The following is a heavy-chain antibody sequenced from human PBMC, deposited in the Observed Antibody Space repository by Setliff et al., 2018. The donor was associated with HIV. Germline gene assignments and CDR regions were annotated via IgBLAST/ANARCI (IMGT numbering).Heavy chain of an antibody. CDR3: ARDDHGDPFDY. Sequence: ASVKVSCKTSGYTFTDYYIHWVRQAPGQGLEWMGWISPSTGDTSSAQKFQGRVTMTRATSVNTAFMELSRLRSDDTAVYYCARDDHGDPFDYWGQGTLVTVSS. CDR2: ISPSTGDT. V-gene: IGHV1-2*02. CDR1: GYTFTDYY. D-gene: IGHD4-17*01. J-gene: IGHJ4*02.